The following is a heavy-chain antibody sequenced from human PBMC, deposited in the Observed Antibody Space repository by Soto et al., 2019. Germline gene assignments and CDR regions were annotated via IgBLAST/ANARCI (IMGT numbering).Heavy chain of an antibody. Sequence: TSETLSLTCTVSGGSISSYYWSWIRQPPGKGLEWIGYIYYSGSTNYSPSLKSRVTMSVDTSRNQFSLKVNSVTAADTALYFCARQGFGQLHGLVDVWGPGTTVTVSS. CDR1: GGSISSYY. CDR2: IYYSGST. D-gene: IGHD3-10*01. V-gene: IGHV4-59*08. J-gene: IGHJ6*02. CDR3: ARQGFGQLHGLVDV.